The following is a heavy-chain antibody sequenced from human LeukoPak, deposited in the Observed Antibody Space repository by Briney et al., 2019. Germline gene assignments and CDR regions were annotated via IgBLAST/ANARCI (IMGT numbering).Heavy chain of an antibody. CDR3: ARGTPSPYSYGYYYGMDV. V-gene: IGHV3-13*05. CDR2: IGTAGDP. CDR1: GFTFSSYD. Sequence: GGSLRLSCAASGFTFSSYDMHWVRQATGKGLEWVSAIGTAGDPYYPGSVKGRFTISRENAKNSLYLQMNSLRAGDTAVYYCARGTPSPYSYGYYYGMDVWGQGTTVTVSS. J-gene: IGHJ6*02. D-gene: IGHD5-18*01.